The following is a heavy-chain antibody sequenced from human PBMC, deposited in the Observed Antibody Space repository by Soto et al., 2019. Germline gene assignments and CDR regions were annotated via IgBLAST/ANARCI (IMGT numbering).Heavy chain of an antibody. CDR3: ATSVDTAMVTGIYYYYYYGMDV. V-gene: IGHV3-23*01. CDR1: GFTFSSYA. J-gene: IGHJ6*02. D-gene: IGHD5-18*01. CDR2: ISGSGGST. Sequence: PGGSLRLSCAASGFTFSSYAMSWVRQAPGKGLEWVSAISGSGGSTYYADSVKGRFTISRDNSKNTLYLQMNSLRAEDTAVYYCATSVDTAMVTGIYYYYYYGMDVWGQGTTVTVS.